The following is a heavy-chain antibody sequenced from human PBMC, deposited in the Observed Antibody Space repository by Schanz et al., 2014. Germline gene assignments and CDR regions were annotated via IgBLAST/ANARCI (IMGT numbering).Heavy chain of an antibody. J-gene: IGHJ4*02. Sequence: QVQLVESGGGVVQPGGSLRLSCAASGFTFNSYAFHWVRQAPGKGLEWVALISYDGNTKYYADSVKGRFTISRDNSKNTLYLQMNNLRAEDTAVYYCARARVGASSYFDYWGQGTLVTVSS. CDR1: GFTFNSYA. V-gene: IGHV3-30-3*01. CDR2: ISYDGNTK. D-gene: IGHD1-26*01. CDR3: ARARVGASSYFDY.